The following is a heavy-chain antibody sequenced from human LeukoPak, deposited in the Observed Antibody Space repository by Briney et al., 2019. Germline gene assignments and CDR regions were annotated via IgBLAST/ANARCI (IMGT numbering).Heavy chain of an antibody. Sequence: ASETLSLTCTVSGGSISSGSYYWNWIRQPARKGLEWIGRIYTSGSTNYNPSLKSRVTISVDTSKNQFSLKLNSVTAADTAVYYCAREGLNMVRGVIPKEAWGWFDPWGQGTLVTVSS. V-gene: IGHV4-61*02. CDR2: IYTSGST. D-gene: IGHD3-10*01. CDR1: GGSISSGSYY. CDR3: AREGLNMVRGVIPKEAWGWFDP. J-gene: IGHJ5*02.